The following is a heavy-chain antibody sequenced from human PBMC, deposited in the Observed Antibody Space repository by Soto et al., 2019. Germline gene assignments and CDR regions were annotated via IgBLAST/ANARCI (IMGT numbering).Heavy chain of an antibody. CDR3: ARGAAAAGTDWFDA. D-gene: IGHD6-13*01. CDR1: GFTFISYG. CDR2: ITTTGRNT. J-gene: IGHJ5*02. Sequence: EMQLLESGEGLVQPGGSLRLSCAASGFTFISYGMTWVRQAPGKGLEWVSGITTTGRNTYYAESVKGRFTISRDNSENVVYLQMNSLGAEDTAVYYCARGAAAAGTDWFDAWGQGTLVIVSS. V-gene: IGHV3-23*01.